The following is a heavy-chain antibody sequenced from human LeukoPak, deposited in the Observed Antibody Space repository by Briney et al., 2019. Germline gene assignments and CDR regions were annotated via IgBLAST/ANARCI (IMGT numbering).Heavy chain of an antibody. Sequence: SETLSLTCTVSGGSISSSSYYWSWIRQPPGKGLEWIGYIYCSGSTNYNPSHKSRVTISVDTSKNQFSLKLSSVTAADPAVYYWGRRRGSYSNDVFDIWAKGTMVTVSS. CDR3: GRRRGSYSNDVFDI. D-gene: IGHD1-26*01. J-gene: IGHJ3*02. CDR1: GGSISSSSYY. CDR2: IYCSGST. V-gene: IGHV4-61*01.